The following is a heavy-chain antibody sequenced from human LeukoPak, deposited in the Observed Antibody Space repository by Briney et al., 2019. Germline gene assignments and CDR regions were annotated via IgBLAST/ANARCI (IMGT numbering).Heavy chain of an antibody. D-gene: IGHD2-2*01. CDR1: GFTFSSYW. V-gene: IGHV3-74*01. J-gene: IGHJ6*02. Sequence: GGSLRLSCAASGFTFSSYWMHWVRQAPGKGLVWVSRFNSDGITTSYADSVKGRFTISRDNAKNTLSLQMNSLRAEDTAVYYCASVRPGSTTNGNYGMDVWGQGTTVTVSS. CDR2: FNSDGITT. CDR3: ASVRPGSTTNGNYGMDV.